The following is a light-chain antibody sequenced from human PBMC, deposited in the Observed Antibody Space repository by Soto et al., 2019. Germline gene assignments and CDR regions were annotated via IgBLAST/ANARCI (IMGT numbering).Light chain of an antibody. CDR3: SSYAASNNFV. J-gene: IGLJ3*02. CDR2: EVT. V-gene: IGLV2-8*01. CDR1: SSDVGGYNY. Sequence: QSVLTQPPSASGSPGQSVTISCTGTSSDVGGYNYVSWYQQYPGRAPKLMIYEVTKRPSGVPDRFSGSKSGNTASLTVSGLQAEDEADYYCSSYAASNNFVFGGGTKLTVL.